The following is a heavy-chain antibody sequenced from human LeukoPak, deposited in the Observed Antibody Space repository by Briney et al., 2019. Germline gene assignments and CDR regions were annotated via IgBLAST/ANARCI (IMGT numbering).Heavy chain of an antibody. Sequence: GASVKVSSKASGGTFTSYAISWVRQAPGQGLEWMGGIIPIFGTANYAQKFQGRVTITADKSTSTAYMELSSLRSEDTAVYYCASSLAVAGTEADYWGQGTLVTVSS. CDR3: ASSLAVAGTEADY. V-gene: IGHV1-69*06. J-gene: IGHJ4*02. D-gene: IGHD6-19*01. CDR1: GGTFTSYA. CDR2: IIPIFGTA.